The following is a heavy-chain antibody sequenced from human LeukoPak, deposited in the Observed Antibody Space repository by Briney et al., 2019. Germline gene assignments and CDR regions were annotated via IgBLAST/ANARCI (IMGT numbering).Heavy chain of an antibody. Sequence: GASVKVSCKASGGTFSSYAISWVQQAPGQGLEWMGRIIPIFGTANYAQKFQGRVTITTDESTSTAYMELSSLRSEDTAVYYCARDLVMAYGDYLRSDYWGQGTLVTVSS. CDR2: IIPIFGTA. V-gene: IGHV1-69*05. D-gene: IGHD4-17*01. CDR3: ARDLVMAYGDYLRSDY. CDR1: GGTFSSYA. J-gene: IGHJ4*02.